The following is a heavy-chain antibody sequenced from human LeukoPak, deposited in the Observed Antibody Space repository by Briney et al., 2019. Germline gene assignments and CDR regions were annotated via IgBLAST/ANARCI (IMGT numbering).Heavy chain of an antibody. V-gene: IGHV1-18*01. J-gene: IGHJ4*02. CDR2: ISAYNGNT. CDR1: GYTFTSYG. D-gene: IGHD3-10*01. CDR3: ARDREWFGESSFDY. Sequence: ASVKVSCKASGYTFTSYGISWVRQAPGQGPEWMGWISAYNGNTNYAQKLQGRVTMTTDTSTSTAYMELRSLRSDDTAVYYCARDREWFGESSFDYWGQGTLVTVSS.